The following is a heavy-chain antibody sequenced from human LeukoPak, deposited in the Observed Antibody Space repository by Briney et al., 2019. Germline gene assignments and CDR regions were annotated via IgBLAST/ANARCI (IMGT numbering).Heavy chain of an antibody. V-gene: IGHV4-39*01. CDR1: GGSISSSSFY. J-gene: IGHJ6*03. CDR2: IYYSGST. CDR3: ARGDYYYYMDV. Sequence: SETLSLTCTVSGGSISSSSFYWGWIRQPPGKGLEWIGSIYYSGSTYYNPSLKSRVTISVDTSKNQFSLKLSSVTAADTAVYYCARGDYYYYMDVWGKGTTVTVSS.